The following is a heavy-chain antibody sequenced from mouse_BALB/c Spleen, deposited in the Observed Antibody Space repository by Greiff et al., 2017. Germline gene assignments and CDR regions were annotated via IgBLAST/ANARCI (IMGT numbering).Heavy chain of an antibody. D-gene: IGHD1-2*01. CDR3: RGELHYYGDEFDY. V-gene: IGHV1-5*01. J-gene: IGHJ3*01. Sequence: EVQLQQSGTVLARPGASVTLSCKASGYTFTSYWMHWVKQRPGQGLEWIGAIYPGNSDTSYHQKFKGKANLAADTSTSTAYMVLSSLTNEDSADYCGRGELHYYGDEFDYWGQGTLVTVSA. CDR1: GYTFTSYW. CDR2: IYPGNSDT.